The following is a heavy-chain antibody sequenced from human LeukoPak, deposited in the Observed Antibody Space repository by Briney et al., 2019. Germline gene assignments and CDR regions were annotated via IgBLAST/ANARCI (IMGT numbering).Heavy chain of an antibody. Sequence: GGSLRLSCAASGFTFSTYSMNWVRQAPGKGLEWVSSFTSSNSYIHYADSVKGRFTISRDNSKNTLYLQMNSLRAEDTAVYYCAGQWLAKERPFDYWGQGTLVTVSS. J-gene: IGHJ4*02. CDR3: AGQWLAKERPFDY. D-gene: IGHD6-19*01. CDR1: GFTFSTYS. CDR2: FTSSNSYI. V-gene: IGHV3-21*04.